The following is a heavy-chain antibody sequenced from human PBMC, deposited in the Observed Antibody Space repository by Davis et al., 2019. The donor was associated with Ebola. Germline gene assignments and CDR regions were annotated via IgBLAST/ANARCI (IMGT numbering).Heavy chain of an antibody. CDR3: ARVKEWLPPDY. CDR1: GGSFSGYY. D-gene: IGHD6-19*01. Sequence: PSETLSLTCAVYGGSFSGYYWSWIRQPPGKGLEWIGSIYYSGSTYYNPSLKSRVTISVDTSKNQFSLKLSSVTAADTAVYYCARVKEWLPPDYWGQGTLVTVSS. CDR2: IYYSGST. J-gene: IGHJ4*02. V-gene: IGHV4-34*01.